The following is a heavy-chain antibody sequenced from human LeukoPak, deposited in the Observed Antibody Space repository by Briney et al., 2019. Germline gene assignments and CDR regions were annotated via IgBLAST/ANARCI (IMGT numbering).Heavy chain of an antibody. CDR3: AGVVNPGLYYYYGMDV. D-gene: IGHD1-14*01. V-gene: IGHV3-21*01. Sequence: GGSLRLSCAASGFTFSNYSMNWVRQAPGKGLEWVSSISSSSSYIYYADSVKGRFTISRDNAKNSLYLQMNSLRAEDTAVYYCAGVVNPGLYYYYGMDVWGQGTTVTVSS. CDR1: GFTFSNYS. CDR2: ISSSSSYI. J-gene: IGHJ6*02.